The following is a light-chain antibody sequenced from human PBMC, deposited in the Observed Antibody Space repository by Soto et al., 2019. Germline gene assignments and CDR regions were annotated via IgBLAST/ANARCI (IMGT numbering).Light chain of an antibody. J-gene: IGKJ5*01. Sequence: EKGLNQSLGTLSLSQRERATLSCRASQSVSSSYLAWYQQKPGQAPRLLIYGASSRATGIPDRFSGSGSGTDFTLTIIRLEPEDFAVYYCQQYGSSPIPFGQGTRLDI. CDR3: QQYGSSPIP. CDR2: GAS. CDR1: QSVSSSY. V-gene: IGKV3-20*01.